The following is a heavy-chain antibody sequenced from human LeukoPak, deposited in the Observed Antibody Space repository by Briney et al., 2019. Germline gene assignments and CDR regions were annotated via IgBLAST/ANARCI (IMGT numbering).Heavy chain of an antibody. D-gene: IGHD6-13*01. CDR2: INANTGNP. CDR3: AREYPPRIAAAGSWYYFDY. CDR1: GYTFTSYA. J-gene: IGHJ4*02. Sequence: EASVKVSCKASGYTFTSYAMNWVRQAPGQGLEWMGWINANTGNPTYAQGFTGRFVFSLDTSVSTAYLQISSLKAEDTAVYYCAREYPPRIAAAGSWYYFDYWGQGTLVTVSS. V-gene: IGHV7-4-1*02.